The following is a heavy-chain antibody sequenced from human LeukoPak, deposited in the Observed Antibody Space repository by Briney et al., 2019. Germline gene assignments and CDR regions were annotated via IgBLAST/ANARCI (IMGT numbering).Heavy chain of an antibody. V-gene: IGHV4-59*01. CDR2: IYYSGST. J-gene: IGHJ4*02. CDR1: GGSFSGYY. CDR3: ARAVVTPYYLDY. Sequence: SETLSLTCAVYGGSFSGYYWSWIRQPPGKGLEWIGYIYYSGSTNYNPSLKSRVTISVDTSKNQFSLKLSSVTAADTAVYYCARAVVTPYYLDYWGQGTLVTVSS. D-gene: IGHD4-23*01.